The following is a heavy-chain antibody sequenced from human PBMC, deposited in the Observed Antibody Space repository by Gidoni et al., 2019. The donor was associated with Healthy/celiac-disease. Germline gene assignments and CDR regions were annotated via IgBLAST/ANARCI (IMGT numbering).Heavy chain of an antibody. V-gene: IGHV3-33*01. J-gene: IGHJ3*02. D-gene: IGHD3-22*01. Sequence: QVQLVESGGCVVHPGRSLRLSCAASGFTFSNYGMHWVRQAPGKGLEWVAVIWYDGSNKYYADYVKGRFTISRDNSKKTLYLQMNSLRAEDTAVYYCARDSTSYDSTAFDIWGQGTMVTVSS. CDR2: IWYDGSNK. CDR3: ARDSTSYDSTAFDI. CDR1: GFTFSNYG.